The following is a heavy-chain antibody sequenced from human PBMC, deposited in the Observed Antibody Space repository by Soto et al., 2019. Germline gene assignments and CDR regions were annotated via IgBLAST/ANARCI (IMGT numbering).Heavy chain of an antibody. V-gene: IGHV4-30-4*01. CDR2: IYYSGST. CDR1: GGSISSGDYY. J-gene: IGHJ6*02. Sequence: SETLSLTCTVSGGSISSGDYYWSWIRQPPGKGLEWIGYIYYSGSTYYNPSLKSRVTITVDTSKNQFSLKLSSVTVADTAVYYCARVLLEWLFSYQYYYYGMDVWGQGTTVTVSS. D-gene: IGHD3-3*01. CDR3: ARVLLEWLFSYQYYYYGMDV.